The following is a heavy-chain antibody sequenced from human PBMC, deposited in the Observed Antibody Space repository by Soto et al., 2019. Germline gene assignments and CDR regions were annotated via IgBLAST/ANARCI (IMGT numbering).Heavy chain of an antibody. CDR2: ISWDGGST. D-gene: IGHD3-16*01. J-gene: IGHJ4*02. CDR3: AKWSRYGGGYFDY. CDR1: GFTFDDYT. Sequence: VQLVESGGGVVQPGRSLRLSCAASGFTFDDYTMHWVRQAPGKGLEWVSLISWDGGSTYYADSVKGRFTISRDNSKNSLYLQMNSLRTEDTALYYCAKWSRYGGGYFDYWGQGTLVTVSS. V-gene: IGHV3-43*01.